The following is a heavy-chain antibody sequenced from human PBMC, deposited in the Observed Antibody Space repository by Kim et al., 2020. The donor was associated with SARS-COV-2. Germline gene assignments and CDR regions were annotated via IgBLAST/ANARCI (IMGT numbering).Heavy chain of an antibody. CDR3: ARDLVDCSSTSCYPYYYYGMDV. Sequence: GGSLRLSCAASGFTFSSYAMHWVRQAPGKGLEWVAVISYDGSNKYYADSVKGRFTISRDNSKNTLYLQMNSLRAEDTAVYYCARDLVDCSSTSCYPYYYYGMDVWGQGTTVTVSS. D-gene: IGHD2-2*01. V-gene: IGHV3-30-3*01. J-gene: IGHJ6*02. CDR1: GFTFSSYA. CDR2: ISYDGSNK.